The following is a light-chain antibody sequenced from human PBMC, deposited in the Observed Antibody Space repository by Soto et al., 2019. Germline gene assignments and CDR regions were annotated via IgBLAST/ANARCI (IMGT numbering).Light chain of an antibody. Sequence: QSALTQPPSVSAAPGQKVTISCSGSSYNIGNNYVSWYQQLPGTAPKLLIYENNKRPSGIPDRFSGSKSGTSATLGITGLQTGDEADYYCGTWDSSLSAAVFGGGTQLTVL. J-gene: IGLJ7*01. CDR1: SYNIGNNY. CDR3: GTWDSSLSAAV. V-gene: IGLV1-51*02. CDR2: ENN.